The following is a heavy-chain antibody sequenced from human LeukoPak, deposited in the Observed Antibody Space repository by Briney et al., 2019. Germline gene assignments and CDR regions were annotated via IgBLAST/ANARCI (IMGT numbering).Heavy chain of an antibody. Sequence: PGGSLRLSCAASGFTFSSYAMSWVRQAPGMGLEWVSSIGSSGDITYYADSVKGRFTISRDNSKNTLYLQMNSLRAEDTAVYYCANPGGYFDYWGQGTLVTVSS. J-gene: IGHJ4*02. CDR1: GFTFSSYA. CDR3: ANPGGYFDY. CDR2: IGSSGDIT. V-gene: IGHV3-23*01.